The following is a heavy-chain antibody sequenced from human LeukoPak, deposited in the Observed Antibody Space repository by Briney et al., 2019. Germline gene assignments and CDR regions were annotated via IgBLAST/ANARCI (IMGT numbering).Heavy chain of an antibody. J-gene: IGHJ6*02. CDR1: GFTFSSYA. D-gene: IGHD3-9*01. CDR3: AKGLTGYSNYGMDV. Sequence: GGSLRLSCAASGFTFSSYAMNWVRQAPGKGLEWVSAISGTGSRTYYADSVKGRFTISRDNSRNTLYLQMKSLRVEHTARYYCAKGLTGYSNYGMDVWGQGTTVTVSS. CDR2: ISGTGSRT. V-gene: IGHV3-23*01.